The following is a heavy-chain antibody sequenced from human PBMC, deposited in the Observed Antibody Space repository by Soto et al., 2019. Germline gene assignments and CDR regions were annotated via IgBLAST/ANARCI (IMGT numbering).Heavy chain of an antibody. CDR1: GGSISSYY. D-gene: IGHD3-3*01. CDR2: IYYTGCS. CDR3: ASGPKYDFWSGYFRG. J-gene: IGHJ4*02. Sequence: QVQLQESGPGLVKPSETLSLTCSVSGGSISSYYWSWIRQPPGKGLEWIGHIYYTGCSNYNPSLKSRVTMSVDLSSNEITLRLNSVTTADTAIYYCASGPKYDFWSGYFRGWGQGTLVTVSS. V-gene: IGHV4-59*01.